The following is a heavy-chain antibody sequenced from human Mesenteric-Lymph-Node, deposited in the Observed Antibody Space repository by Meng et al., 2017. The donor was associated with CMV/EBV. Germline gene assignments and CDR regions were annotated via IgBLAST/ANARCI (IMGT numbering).Heavy chain of an antibody. CDR1: GDSISRNNY. V-gene: IGHV4-4*01. CDR2: ISNTGIT. Sequence: TCTVSGDSISRNNYWNWLRQPPGKGLEWIGEISNTGITKYTPSLKSRVTISVDKTKNYFSLKLISVTAADTGMYFCARSPGYWSLDYWGQGTLVTVSS. CDR3: ARSPGYWSLDY. D-gene: IGHD6-13*01. J-gene: IGHJ4*02.